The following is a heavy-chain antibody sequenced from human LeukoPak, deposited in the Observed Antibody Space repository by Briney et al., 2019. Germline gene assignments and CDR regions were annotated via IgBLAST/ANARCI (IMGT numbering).Heavy chain of an antibody. CDR2: IISIFGTA. D-gene: IGHD3-3*01. CDR1: GGTFSSYA. Sequence: GSSVKVSCKASGGTFSSYAISWVRQAPGQGLEWMGGIISIFGTANYAQKFQGRVTITADESTSTAYMELSSLRSEDTAVYYCARAFGVVIIHHAFDIWGQGTMVTVSS. V-gene: IGHV1-69*01. J-gene: IGHJ3*02. CDR3: ARAFGVVIIHHAFDI.